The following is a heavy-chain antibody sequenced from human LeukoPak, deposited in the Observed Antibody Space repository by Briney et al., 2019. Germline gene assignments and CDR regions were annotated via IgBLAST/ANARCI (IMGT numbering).Heavy chain of an antibody. CDR2: IKQEGSET. J-gene: IGHJ4*02. CDR3: ARAPTGSGSLYFDY. CDR1: GFSFSSYW. V-gene: IGHV3-7*01. D-gene: IGHD3-10*01. Sequence: PGGSLRLSCAASGFSFSSYWMSWVRQAPGKGLEWVANIKQEGSETYYVDSVKGRFTVSRDNAKNSLYLQMNSLRAEDTAVYYCARAPTGSGSLYFDYWGQGTLVTVSS.